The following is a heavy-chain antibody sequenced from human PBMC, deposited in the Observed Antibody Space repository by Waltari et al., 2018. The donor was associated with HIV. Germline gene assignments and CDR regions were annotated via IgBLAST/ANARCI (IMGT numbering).Heavy chain of an antibody. D-gene: IGHD3-3*01. V-gene: IGHV1-69*01. CDR3: ARDKAHNDVWSGYVS. J-gene: IGHJ5*02. CDR2: IIPLFGTV. CDR1: GGTVRTSA. Sequence: QVQLVQSRAEVKKPGSLVKVSCKSSGGTVRTSAVSWVRQAPGQGLEWMGGIIPLFGTVQYAQKFQGRVTITADGSTSTVYMELSSLRSEDTAVYYCARDKAHNDVWSGYVSWGQGTLVTVSS.